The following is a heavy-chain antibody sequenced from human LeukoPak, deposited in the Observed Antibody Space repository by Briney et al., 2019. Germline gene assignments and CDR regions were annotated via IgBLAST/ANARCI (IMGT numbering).Heavy chain of an antibody. J-gene: IGHJ4*02. CDR3: ARHYYGSGSYFDY. CDR1: GDSISSYF. Sequence: SETLSLTCTVSGDSISSYFWTWIRQPAGKGLEWIGRIYTSGTSNYNPSLKSRVTISVDTSKNQFSLKLSSVTAADTAVYYCARHYYGSGSYFDYWGQGTLVTVSS. CDR2: IYTSGTS. V-gene: IGHV4-4*07. D-gene: IGHD3-10*01.